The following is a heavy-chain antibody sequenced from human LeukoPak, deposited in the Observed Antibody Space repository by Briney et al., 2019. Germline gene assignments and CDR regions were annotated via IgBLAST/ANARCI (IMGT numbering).Heavy chain of an antibody. J-gene: IGHJ5*02. CDR1: GGSFSGYY. V-gene: IGHV4-34*01. CDR2: INHSGST. D-gene: IGHD2-2*01. CDR3: ARHLIYCSSTSCYYNWFDP. Sequence: PSETLSLTCAVYGGSFSGYYWSWIRQPPGKGLEWIGEINHSGSTNYNPSLKSRVTISVDTSKNQFSLKLSSVTAADTAVYYCARHLIYCSSTSCYYNWFDPWGQGTLVTVSS.